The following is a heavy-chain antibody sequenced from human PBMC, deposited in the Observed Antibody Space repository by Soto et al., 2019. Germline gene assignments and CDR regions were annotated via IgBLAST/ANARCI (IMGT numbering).Heavy chain of an antibody. Sequence: GGSLRLSCAASGFTFSSYAMHWVRPAPGKGLEWVAVISYDGSNKYYADSVKGRFTISRDNSKNTLYLQMNSLRAEDTAVYYCARDPNNWIHGAFDIWGQGTMVTVSS. J-gene: IGHJ3*02. CDR2: ISYDGSNK. CDR1: GFTFSSYA. V-gene: IGHV3-30*14. D-gene: IGHD1-20*01. CDR3: ARDPNNWIHGAFDI.